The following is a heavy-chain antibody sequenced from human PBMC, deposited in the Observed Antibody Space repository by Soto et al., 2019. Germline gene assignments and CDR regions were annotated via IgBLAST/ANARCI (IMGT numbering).Heavy chain of an antibody. D-gene: IGHD2-8*01. V-gene: IGHV4-59*01. CDR3: ARAEKVYAISGALDI. Sequence: SETLSLTCTVSGDSISDYYWNWIRQPPGKGLEWIGYINYSGNTNYNPSLKSRVTISADTSKNQFSLKLSSVTAADTAVYYCARAEKVYAISGALDIWGQGTMVTVSS. J-gene: IGHJ3*02. CDR1: GDSISDYY. CDR2: INYSGNT.